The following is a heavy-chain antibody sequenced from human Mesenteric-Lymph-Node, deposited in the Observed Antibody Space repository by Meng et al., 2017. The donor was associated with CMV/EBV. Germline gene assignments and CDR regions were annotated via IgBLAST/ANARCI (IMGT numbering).Heavy chain of an antibody. J-gene: IGHJ4*02. Sequence: LSLTCAVYGGSFSGYYWSWIRQPPGKGLEWLSYITSSADTIYYADSVKGRFIISRDNAKKSLYLQMNSLRAEDTAVYYCASVDRSSYFKYWGQGTLVTVSS. CDR1: GGSFSGYY. D-gene: IGHD2-2*01. V-gene: IGHV3-11*04. CDR2: ITSSADTI. CDR3: ASVDRSSYFKY.